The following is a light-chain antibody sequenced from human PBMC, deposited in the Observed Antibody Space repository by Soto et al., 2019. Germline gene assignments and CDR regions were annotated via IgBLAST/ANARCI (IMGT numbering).Light chain of an antibody. CDR2: DAS. CDR1: PSVSSSY. CDR3: QRYGSSPLIT. V-gene: IGKV3-20*01. J-gene: IGKJ5*01. Sequence: VLTQSPGTRSLSPGERATLSCRASPSVSSSYLAWYQQKPGQAPRLLIYDASNRATGIPARFSGSGSGTDFTLTISRLEPEDFAVYFCQRYGSSPLITFGQGTRLEIK.